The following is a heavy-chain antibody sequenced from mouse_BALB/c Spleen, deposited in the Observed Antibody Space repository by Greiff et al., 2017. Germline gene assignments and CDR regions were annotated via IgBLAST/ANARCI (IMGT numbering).Heavy chain of an antibody. Sequence: EVQLQQSGPELVKPGASVKISCKASGYTFTDYNMHWVKQSHGKSLEWIGYIYPYNGGTGYNQKFKSKATLTVDNSSSTAYVELRSLTSEDSAVYYCARPLTTVVVDYAMDYWGQGTSVTVSS. D-gene: IGHD1-1*01. CDR1: GYTFTDYN. V-gene: IGHV1S29*02. CDR2: IYPYNGGT. CDR3: ARPLTTVVVDYAMDY. J-gene: IGHJ4*01.